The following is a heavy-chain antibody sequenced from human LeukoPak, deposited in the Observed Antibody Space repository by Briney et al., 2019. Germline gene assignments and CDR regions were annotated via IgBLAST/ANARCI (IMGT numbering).Heavy chain of an antibody. CDR2: ISGSGNYT. J-gene: IGHJ4*02. Sequence: PGGSLRLSCAASGFTFNDYGMSWVRQAPGKGLEWVSAISGSGNYTYYADSVKGRFTISRDNSKNTLYLQMNSLRAEDTAVCHCAKGNGITCYVPLDYWGQGTLVTVSS. D-gene: IGHD2-2*01. V-gene: IGHV3-23*01. CDR3: AKGNGITCYVPLDY. CDR1: GFTFNDYG.